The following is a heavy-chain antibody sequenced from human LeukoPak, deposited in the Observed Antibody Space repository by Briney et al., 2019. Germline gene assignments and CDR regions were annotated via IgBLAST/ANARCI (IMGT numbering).Heavy chain of an antibody. CDR1: GYTFTGYY. D-gene: IGHD3-10*01. CDR3: ARGQRITMVRGVIMASSFDY. V-gene: IGHV1-2*06. CDR2: INPNSGGT. J-gene: IGHJ4*02. Sequence: GASVKVSCKASGYTFTGYYMHWVRQAPGQGLEWMGRINPNSGGTNYAQKFQGRVTMTRDTSISTAYMELSRLRSDETAVYYCARGQRITMVRGVIMASSFDYWGQGTLVTVSS.